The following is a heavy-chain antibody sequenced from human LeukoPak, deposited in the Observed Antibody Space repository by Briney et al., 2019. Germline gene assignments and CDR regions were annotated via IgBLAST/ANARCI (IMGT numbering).Heavy chain of an antibody. D-gene: IGHD3-10*01. Sequence: GGSLRLSCAASGFTFSSYAMSWVRQAPGKGLEWVSAISGSGGTTYYSDSVKGRFTISRDNSKNTLYLQMNSLRAEDMAVYYCAKVAHYYGSGSYYEYYFDYWGQGTLVTVSS. V-gene: IGHV3-23*01. CDR1: GFTFSSYA. J-gene: IGHJ4*02. CDR2: ISGSGGTT. CDR3: AKVAHYYGSGSYYEYYFDY.